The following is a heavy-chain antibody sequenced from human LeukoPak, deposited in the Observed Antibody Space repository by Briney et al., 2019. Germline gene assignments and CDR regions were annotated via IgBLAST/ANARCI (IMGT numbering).Heavy chain of an antibody. D-gene: IGHD6-19*01. J-gene: IGHJ5*02. Sequence: PGGSLRLSCAASGFTVSSNYMSWVRQAPGKGLEWVSVIYSGGSTYYADSVKGRFTISRDNSKNTLYLQMNSLRAEDTAVYYCARGQDLDSSGWYATFDPRGQGTLVTVSS. V-gene: IGHV3-53*01. CDR3: ARGQDLDSSGWYATFDP. CDR1: GFTVSSNY. CDR2: IYSGGST.